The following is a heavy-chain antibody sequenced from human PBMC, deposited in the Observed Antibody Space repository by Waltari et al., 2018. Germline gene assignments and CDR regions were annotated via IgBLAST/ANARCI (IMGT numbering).Heavy chain of an antibody. CDR2: INPNSGGT. D-gene: IGHD4-17*01. J-gene: IGHJ6*02. CDR1: GYTFTGYY. CDR3: ARDVDYGGNSGLLYGMDV. V-gene: IGHV1-2*02. Sequence: QVQLVQSGAEVKKPGASVKVSCKASGYTFTGYYMHWVRQDPGQGLEWMGWINPNSGGTNYAQKFQGRVTMTRDTSISTAYMELSRLRSDDTAVYYCARDVDYGGNSGLLYGMDVWGQGTTVTVSS.